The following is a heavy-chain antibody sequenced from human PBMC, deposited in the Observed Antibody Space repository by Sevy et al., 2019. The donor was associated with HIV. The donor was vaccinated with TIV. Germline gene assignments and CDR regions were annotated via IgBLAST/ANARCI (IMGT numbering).Heavy chain of an antibody. CDR1: GYTFSTYG. Sequence: ASVKVSCEASGYTFSTYGINWVRQAPGQGLEWMGWINTFTGDTNYLQKLQDRVTMTKDTSTSKVYMEVRSLRSDDTAVYYCARGYCSGGRCYPGGYWGQGTLVTVSS. V-gene: IGHV1-18*01. CDR2: INTFTGDT. J-gene: IGHJ4*02. D-gene: IGHD2-15*01. CDR3: ARGYCSGGRCYPGGY.